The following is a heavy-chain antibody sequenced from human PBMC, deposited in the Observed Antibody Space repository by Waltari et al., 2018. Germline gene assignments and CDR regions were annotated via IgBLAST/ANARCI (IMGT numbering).Heavy chain of an antibody. J-gene: IGHJ4*02. V-gene: IGHV3-23*01. D-gene: IGHD6-19*01. CDR1: GVTFSSYA. CDR3: ATEIAVAGTRPFDY. Sequence: EVELLGSGGGLVQPGGSLRLFCAASGVTFSSYAMSWVRQARGEGVESWPEKGLGCVLSSIGDAGRTCHAESMEGRFSISIYNSKTTVYLEMTSLRAVDPAVYYCATEIAVAGTRPFDYWGQGTLVTVSS. CDR2: SIGDAGRT.